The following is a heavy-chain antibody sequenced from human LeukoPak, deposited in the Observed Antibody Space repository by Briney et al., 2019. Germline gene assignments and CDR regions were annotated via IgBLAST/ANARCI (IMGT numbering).Heavy chain of an antibody. CDR2: ISSGGDST. V-gene: IGHV3-23*01. CDR3: AKEPLSVLLWFGELKGAFDI. D-gene: IGHD3-10*01. CDR1: GFTFSTYP. J-gene: IGHJ3*02. Sequence: PGGSLRLSCAASGFTFSTYPMTWVRQAPGRGLEWVSTISSGGDSTYYADSVKGRFTISRDNSKNTLYLQMNSLRAEDTAVYYCAKEPLSVLLWFGELKGAFDIWGQGTMVTVSS.